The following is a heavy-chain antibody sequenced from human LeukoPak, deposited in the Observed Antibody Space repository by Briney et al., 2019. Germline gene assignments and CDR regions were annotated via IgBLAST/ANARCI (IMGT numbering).Heavy chain of an antibody. J-gene: IGHJ5*02. CDR3: ARGGSQRITMVRGESWFDP. V-gene: IGHV1-46*01. CDR2: INPSGGST. CDR1: GYTFTSYY. Sequence: ASVKVSSKASGYTFTSYYMHWVRQAPGQGLEWMGIINPSGGSTSYAQKFQGRVTMTRDTSTSTVYMELSSLRSEDTAVYYCARGGSQRITMVRGESWFDPWGQGTLVTVSS. D-gene: IGHD3-10*01.